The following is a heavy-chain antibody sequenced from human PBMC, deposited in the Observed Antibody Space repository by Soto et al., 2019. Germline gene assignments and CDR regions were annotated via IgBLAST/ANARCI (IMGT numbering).Heavy chain of an antibody. CDR1: GFTFSSYG. J-gene: IGHJ6*02. D-gene: IGHD4-17*01. V-gene: IGHV3-33*01. CDR3: ARGFDGDYVVYYYGMDV. Sequence: GGSLRLSCAASGFTFSSYGMHWVRQAPGKGLEWVAVIWYDGSNKYYADSVKGRFTISRDNSKNTLYLQMNSLRAEDTAVYYCARGFDGDYVVYYYGMDVWGQGTTVTVSS. CDR2: IWYDGSNK.